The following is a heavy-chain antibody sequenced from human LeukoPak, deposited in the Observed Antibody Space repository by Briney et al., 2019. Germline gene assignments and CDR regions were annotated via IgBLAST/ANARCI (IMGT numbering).Heavy chain of an antibody. V-gene: IGHV3-30*18. CDR2: ISYDGSNK. CDR3: AKDRVGATFVFDY. J-gene: IGHJ4*02. D-gene: IGHD1-26*01. CDR1: GFTFSSYG. Sequence: GGSLRLSCAASGFTFSSYGMHWVRQAPGKGQEWVAVISYDGSNKYYADSVKGRFTISRDNSKNTLYLQMNSLRAEDTAVYYCAKDRVGATFVFDYWGQGTLVTVSS.